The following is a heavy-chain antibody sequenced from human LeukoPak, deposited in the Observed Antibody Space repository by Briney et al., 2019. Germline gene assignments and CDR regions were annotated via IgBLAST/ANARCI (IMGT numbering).Heavy chain of an antibody. CDR1: GVSISNYY. CDR3: AGIDNGGRGDAFDP. J-gene: IGHJ3*01. V-gene: IGHV4-4*07. Sequence: SGALSLTCTVSGVSISNYYWSWIRQSAGKGLEWIGRIYTSGYTNYNPSLNSRVTMTIDTPKKHFSLKLSSVTAADTAVYYCAGIDNGGRGDAFDPWGQGTMVTVSS. CDR2: IYTSGYT. D-gene: IGHD4-23*01.